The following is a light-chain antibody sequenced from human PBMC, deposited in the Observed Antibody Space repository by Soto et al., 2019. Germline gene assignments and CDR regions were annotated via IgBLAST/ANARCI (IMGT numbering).Light chain of an antibody. Sequence: EIVMTQSPATLSVSPGERATLSCRASQSVSSNLAWYQQKPGQAPRLLISGASTMATGIPARFSGRGSGTEFTLTISSLQSEDFAVYYCQQYNNWPMYTFGQGTKLEIK. CDR1: QSVSSN. CDR2: GAS. J-gene: IGKJ2*01. CDR3: QQYNNWPMYT. V-gene: IGKV3-15*01.